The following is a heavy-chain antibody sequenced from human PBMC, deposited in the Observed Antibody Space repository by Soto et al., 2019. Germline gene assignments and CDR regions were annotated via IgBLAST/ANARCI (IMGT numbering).Heavy chain of an antibody. V-gene: IGHV3-21*01. J-gene: IGHJ4*02. Sequence: GGSLRLSCAASGFTFSSYSMNWVRQAPGKGLEWVSSISSSSSYIYYADSVKGRFTISRDNAKNSLYLQMNSLRAEDTAVYYCARFGFMGSLQYYFDYWGQGTLVTVSS. D-gene: IGHD3-16*01. CDR1: GFTFSSYS. CDR3: ARFGFMGSLQYYFDY. CDR2: ISSSSSYI.